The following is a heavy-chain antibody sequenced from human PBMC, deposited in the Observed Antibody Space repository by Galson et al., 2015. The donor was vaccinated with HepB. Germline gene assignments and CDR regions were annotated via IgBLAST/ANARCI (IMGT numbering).Heavy chain of an antibody. CDR2: ISAYNGNT. J-gene: IGHJ4*02. D-gene: IGHD3-10*01. V-gene: IGHV1-18*01. CDR1: GYTFTSYG. Sequence: SVKVSCKASGYTFTSYGISWVRQAPGQGLEWMGWISAYNGNTNYAQKLQGRVTMTTDTSTSTAYMELRSLRSDDTAVYYCARGGITMVRGPDRDLDYWGQGTLVTVSS. CDR3: ARGGITMVRGPDRDLDY.